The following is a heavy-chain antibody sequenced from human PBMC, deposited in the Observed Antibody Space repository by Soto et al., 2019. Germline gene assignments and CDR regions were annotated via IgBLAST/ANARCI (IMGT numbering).Heavy chain of an antibody. D-gene: IGHD6-19*01. V-gene: IGHV2-5*02. Sequence: QITLKESGPTLVKPTQTLTLTCTFSGFSLSTSGVGVGWIRQPPGKALEWLALIYWDDDKRYSPSLKSRLTIXKXNSKNQVVLTMTNMDPVDTATYYCATHLGGSGWFDYWGQGTLVTVSS. CDR2: IYWDDDK. CDR1: GFSLSTSGVG. J-gene: IGHJ4*02. CDR3: ATHLGGSGWFDY.